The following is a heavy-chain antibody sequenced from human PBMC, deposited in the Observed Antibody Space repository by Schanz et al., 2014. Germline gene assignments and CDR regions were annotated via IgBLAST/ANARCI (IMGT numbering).Heavy chain of an antibody. CDR3: TRGGYSYALSAFDI. D-gene: IGHD5-18*01. CDR1: GGTFSSYT. CDR2: ITAYNGDT. J-gene: IGHJ3*02. Sequence: QVHLVQSGAEVKKPGSSVKVSCTASGGTFSSYTISWIRPAPGQGLEWMGWITAYNGDTNYALKLQGRVTMTTDTSTGTAYMELRSLRSDDTALYYCTRGGYSYALSAFDIWGQGTMVTVSS. V-gene: IGHV1-18*01.